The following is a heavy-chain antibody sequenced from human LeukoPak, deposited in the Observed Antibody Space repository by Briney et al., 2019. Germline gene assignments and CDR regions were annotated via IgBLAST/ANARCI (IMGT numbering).Heavy chain of an antibody. J-gene: IGHJ4*02. CDR3: AENAAAGTNY. CDR1: GGSFSGYY. CDR2: INHSGST. Sequence: SETLSLTCAVYGGSFSGYYWSWIRQPPGKGLEWIGEINHSGSTNYNPSLKSRVTISVDTSKNQFSLKLSSVTAADTAVYYCAENAAAGTNYWGQGTLVTVSS. V-gene: IGHV4-34*01. D-gene: IGHD6-13*01.